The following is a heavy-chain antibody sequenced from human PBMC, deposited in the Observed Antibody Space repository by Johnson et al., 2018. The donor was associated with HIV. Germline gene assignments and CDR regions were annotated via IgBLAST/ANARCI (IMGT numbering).Heavy chain of an antibody. Sequence: VQLVESGGGLVQPGGSLRVSCAASGFTVSSNYMSWVRQAPGKGLEWVSAISGSGGSTYYADSVKGRFTISRDNSKNTLDLQMNSLRAEDTAVYYCASRLTGYSRSWHAFDIWGQGTMVTVSS. CDR3: ASRLTGYSRSWHAFDI. CDR2: ISGSGGST. V-gene: IGHV3-23*04. J-gene: IGHJ3*02. D-gene: IGHD6-13*01. CDR1: GFTVSSNY.